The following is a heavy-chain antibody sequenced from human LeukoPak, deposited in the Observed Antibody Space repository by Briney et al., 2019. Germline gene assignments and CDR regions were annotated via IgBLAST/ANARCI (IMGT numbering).Heavy chain of an antibody. V-gene: IGHV3-23*01. CDR3: AKDGAALDY. Sequence: GGSLRLSCAASGFTFSDYYMSWIRQAPGKGLEWVSAISGSGGSTYYADSVKGRFTISRDNSKNTLYLQMNSLRAEDTAVYYCAKDGAALDYWGQGTLVTVSS. J-gene: IGHJ4*02. CDR1: GFTFSDYY. CDR2: ISGSGGST. D-gene: IGHD1-26*01.